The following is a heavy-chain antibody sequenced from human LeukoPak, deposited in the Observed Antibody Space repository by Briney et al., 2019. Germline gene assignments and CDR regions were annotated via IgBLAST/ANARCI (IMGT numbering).Heavy chain of an antibody. V-gene: IGHV1-2*02. CDR2: INPNSGGT. D-gene: IGHD3-10*01. Sequence: ASVKVSCKASGYTFTGYYMHWVRQAPGQGLEWMGWINPNSGGTNYAQKFQGRVTMTRDTSISTAYMELSRLRSDDTAVYYCARDGGGGYYYYMDVWGKGTTVTVSS. J-gene: IGHJ6*03. CDR1: GYTFTGYY. CDR3: ARDGGGGYYYYMDV.